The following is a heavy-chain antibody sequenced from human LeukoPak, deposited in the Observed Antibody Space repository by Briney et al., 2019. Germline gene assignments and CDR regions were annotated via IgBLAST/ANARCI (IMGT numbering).Heavy chain of an antibody. CDR1: GFTFSSYG. CDR3: AKEGQFPSYYGMDV. Sequence: GGSLRLSCAASGFTFSSYGMHWVRQAPGKGLEWVAVISYDGSNKYYADSVKGRFTISRDNSKNTLYLQMNSLRAEDTAVYYCAKEGQFPSYYGMDVWGQGTTVTVSS. J-gene: IGHJ6*02. D-gene: IGHD2-21*01. V-gene: IGHV3-30*18. CDR2: ISYDGSNK.